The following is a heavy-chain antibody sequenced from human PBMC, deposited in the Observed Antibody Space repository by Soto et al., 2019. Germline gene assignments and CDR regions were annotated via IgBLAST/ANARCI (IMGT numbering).Heavy chain of an antibody. Sequence: SETLSLTCAVYGGSFSGYYWSWIRQPPGKGLEWIGEINHSGSTNYNPSLKSRDNKSEDTSKNQFSIKLSSVTAADTFVFYFASSRGGFGELLSRYFDYWGQGTLVTVSS. V-gene: IGHV4-34*01. J-gene: IGHJ4*02. D-gene: IGHD3-10*01. CDR2: INHSGST. CDR1: GGSFSGYY. CDR3: ASSRGGFGELLSRYFDY.